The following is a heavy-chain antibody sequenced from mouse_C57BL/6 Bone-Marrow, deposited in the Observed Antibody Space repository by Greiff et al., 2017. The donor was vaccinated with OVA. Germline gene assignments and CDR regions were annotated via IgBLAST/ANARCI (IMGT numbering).Heavy chain of an antibody. Sequence: EVKLMESGGGLVKPGGSLKLSCAASGFTFSDYGMHWVRQAPEKGLEWVAYISSGSSTIYYADTVKGRFTISRDNAKTTLFLHMTMLRSEDTAMYYCARDHYGSSRGFAYWGQGTLVTVSA. CDR1: GFTFSDYG. CDR2: ISSGSSTI. CDR3: ARDHYGSSRGFAY. J-gene: IGHJ3*01. D-gene: IGHD1-1*01. V-gene: IGHV5-17*01.